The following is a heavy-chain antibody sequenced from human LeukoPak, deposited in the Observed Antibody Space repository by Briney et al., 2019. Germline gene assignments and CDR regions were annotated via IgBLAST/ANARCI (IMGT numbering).Heavy chain of an antibody. Sequence: GGSLRLSCAASGFTFSSYGMHWVRQAPGKGLEWVAVISYDGSNKYYADSVKGRFTISRDNSKDTLYLQMNSLRAEDTAVYYCAKDYYYDSSGYSPDYWGQGTLVTVSS. V-gene: IGHV3-30*18. CDR2: ISYDGSNK. CDR1: GFTFSSYG. CDR3: AKDYYYDSSGYSPDY. J-gene: IGHJ4*02. D-gene: IGHD3-22*01.